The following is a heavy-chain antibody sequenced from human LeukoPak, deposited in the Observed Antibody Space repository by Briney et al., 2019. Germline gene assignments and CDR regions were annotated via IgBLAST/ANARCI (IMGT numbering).Heavy chain of an antibody. J-gene: IGHJ4*02. V-gene: IGHV3-23*01. CDR2: ISSTGGST. CDR1: GFTFSSYA. CDR3: AKMPWGSGYYFLDY. D-gene: IGHD5-12*01. Sequence: GGSLRLSCAASGFTFSSYAMNWVRQAPGKGLEWVSYISSTGGSTYYADSVKGRFTISRDDSKNTLFLQVNSLSADDTAVYYCAKMPWGSGYYFLDYWGQGTLVTVSS.